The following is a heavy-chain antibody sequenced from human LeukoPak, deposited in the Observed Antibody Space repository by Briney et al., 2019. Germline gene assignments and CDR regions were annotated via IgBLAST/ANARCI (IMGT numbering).Heavy chain of an antibody. Sequence: GGSLRLSCAASGFTFSSYSMNWVRQAPGKGLEWVSSISSSSSYIYYADSVKGRFTISRDNSKNTLYLQMNSLRAEDTAVYYCARDHSPVVVPAAPDYWGQGTLVTISS. CDR2: ISSSSSYI. CDR1: GFTFSSYS. D-gene: IGHD2-2*01. V-gene: IGHV3-21*01. CDR3: ARDHSPVVVPAAPDY. J-gene: IGHJ4*02.